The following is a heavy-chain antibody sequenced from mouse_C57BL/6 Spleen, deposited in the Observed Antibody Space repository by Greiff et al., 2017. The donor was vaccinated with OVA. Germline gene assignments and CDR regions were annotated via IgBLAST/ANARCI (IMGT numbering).Heavy chain of an antibody. J-gene: IGHJ4*01. V-gene: IGHV1-9*01. CDR1: GYTFTGYW. CDR3: AREGTGTWAMDY. Sequence: QVQLQQSGAELMKPGASVKLSCKATGYTFTGYWLEWVKQRPGHGLEWIGEILPGSGSTTYNEKFKGKATFTADTSSNTAYMQLSRLTTEDSAIDYCAREGTGTWAMDYWGQGTSGTVSS. CDR2: ILPGSGST. D-gene: IGHD4-1*01.